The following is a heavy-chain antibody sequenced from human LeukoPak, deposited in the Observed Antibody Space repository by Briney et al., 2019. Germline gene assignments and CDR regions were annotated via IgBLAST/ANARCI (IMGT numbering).Heavy chain of an antibody. V-gene: IGHV3-74*01. J-gene: IGHJ3*02. D-gene: IGHD3-10*01. CDR2: INSDGSST. CDR1: GFTSSSYW. Sequence: GGSLRLSCAASGFTSSSYWMHWVRQAPGKGLVWVSRINSDGSSTSYADSVKGRFTISRDNAKNTLYLQMNSLRAEDTAVYYCASKSKVSSGGAFDIWGQGTMVTVSS. CDR3: ASKSKVSSGGAFDI.